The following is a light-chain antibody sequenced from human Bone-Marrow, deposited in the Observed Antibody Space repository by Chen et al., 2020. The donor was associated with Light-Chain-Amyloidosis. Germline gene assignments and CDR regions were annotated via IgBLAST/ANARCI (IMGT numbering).Light chain of an antibody. J-gene: IGKJ4*01. V-gene: IGKV3-20*01. CDR3: QQYGTSPLT. CDR1: QTISSNY. CDR2: GSS. Sequence: EIVLTQSPGTLSLSPGEGANISCRASQTISSNYLTWYQQKFSQAPRLLIYGSSSRATGIPDRFTGSGSGTDFTLTINRLEPEDFAMYYCQQYGTSPLTFGGGTKVEIK.